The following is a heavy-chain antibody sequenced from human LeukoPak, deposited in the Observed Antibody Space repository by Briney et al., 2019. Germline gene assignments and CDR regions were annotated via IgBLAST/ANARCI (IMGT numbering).Heavy chain of an antibody. Sequence: ASVKVSCKASGYTFTSYYMHWVRQAPGQGLEWMGLINPSGGSTNYAQKIQGRVTMTRDTSTSTVYMELSSLRPEDTSVYYCAREAPAAAGTVYFDYWGEGTLVTVSS. V-gene: IGHV1-46*01. D-gene: IGHD6-13*01. CDR3: AREAPAAAGTVYFDY. J-gene: IGHJ4*02. CDR1: GYTFTSYY. CDR2: INPSGGST.